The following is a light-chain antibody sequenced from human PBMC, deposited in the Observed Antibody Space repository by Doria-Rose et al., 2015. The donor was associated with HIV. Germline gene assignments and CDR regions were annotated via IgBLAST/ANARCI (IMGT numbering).Light chain of an antibody. J-gene: IGKJ3*01. CDR2: WAS. Sequence: TQSPESLGMSLGERATLNCKSNQSLLYTSKNYLAWYQQKPGQPPKLLIYWASTRQSGVPARPSGSGSGTDFTLTISSLEAEDVAVYYCQQYYDTPSFGPGTTVDIK. CDR3: QQYYDTPS. V-gene: IGKV4-1*01. CDR1: QSLLYTSKNY.